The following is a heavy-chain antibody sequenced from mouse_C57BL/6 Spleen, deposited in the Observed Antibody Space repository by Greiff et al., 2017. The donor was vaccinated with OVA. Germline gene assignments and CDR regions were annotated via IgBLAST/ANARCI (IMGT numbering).Heavy chain of an antibody. D-gene: IGHD2-2*01. Sequence: QVQLQQPGAELVKPGASVKMSCKASGYTFTSYWITWVKQRPGQGLEWIGDIYPGSGSTNYNEKFKSKATLTVDTSSSTAYMQLSSLTSEDSAVYYCARGGIYYGYDRDAMDYWGQGTSVTVSS. V-gene: IGHV1-55*01. CDR2: IYPGSGST. CDR1: GYTFTSYW. J-gene: IGHJ4*01. CDR3: ARGGIYYGYDRDAMDY.